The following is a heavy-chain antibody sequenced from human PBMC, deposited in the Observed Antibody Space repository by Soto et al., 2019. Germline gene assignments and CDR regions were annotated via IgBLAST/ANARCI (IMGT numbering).Heavy chain of an antibody. CDR3: AQDPGTIDHYYPIEV. J-gene: IGHJ6*01. V-gene: IGHV3-23*01. CDR1: GLSFSKYA. Sequence: EVQLLESGGGLVQPGGALRISCVASGLSFSKYALSWVRQAPGKGLEWVSSINSAGGSTYYADSAKGRFTISRDNSKNALYLQMNNLRVDDTAVYYCAQDPGTIDHYYPIEVWGQGTTVSVSS. CDR2: INSAGGST. D-gene: IGHD1-7*01.